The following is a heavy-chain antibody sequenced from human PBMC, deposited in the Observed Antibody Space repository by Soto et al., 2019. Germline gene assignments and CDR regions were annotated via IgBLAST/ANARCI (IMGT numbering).Heavy chain of an antibody. V-gene: IGHV4-59*08. CDR2: IYYSGST. Sequence: QVQLQESGPGLVKPSETLSLTCTVSGGSISSYYWSWIRQPPGKGLEWIGYIYYSGSTNYNPSLSVLFTIAVATSKNQFSLKRSAVTAEDTAVYYCARHGTSSGRDYWGQGTLVTVSS. D-gene: IGHD6-19*01. J-gene: IGHJ4*02. CDR3: ARHGTSSGRDY. CDR1: GGSISSYY.